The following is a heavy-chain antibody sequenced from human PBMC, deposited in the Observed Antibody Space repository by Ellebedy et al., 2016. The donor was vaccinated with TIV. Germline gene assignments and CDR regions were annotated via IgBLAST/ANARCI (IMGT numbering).Heavy chain of an antibody. CDR3: AMRAIAVTATGLNGFDP. CDR1: GDSISSSNW. J-gene: IGHJ5*02. Sequence: MPSETLSLTCAVSGDSISSSNWWIWVRQPPGKGLEWIGEIFHSGSTNYNPSLKSRVTISVDKSKNQFSLKVTSVTAADTAVYYCAMRAIAVTATGLNGFDPWGQGTLVTVSS. CDR2: IFHSGST. D-gene: IGHD6-19*01. V-gene: IGHV4-4*02.